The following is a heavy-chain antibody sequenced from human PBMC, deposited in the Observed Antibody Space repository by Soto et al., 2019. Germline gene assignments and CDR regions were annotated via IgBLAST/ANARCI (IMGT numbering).Heavy chain of an antibody. CDR3: ARHLRSSSKNIYYSGWDV. D-gene: IGHD6-6*01. J-gene: IGHJ6*02. Sequence: PGESLKSSCKGSGYSFTSYWISWVRQMPGKGLEWMGRIDPSDSYTNYSPSFQGHVTISADKSISTAYLQWSSLKASATAMYNCARHLRSSSKNIYYSGWDVWAQGPPATVSS. CDR2: IDPSDSYT. V-gene: IGHV5-10-1*01. CDR1: GYSFTSYW.